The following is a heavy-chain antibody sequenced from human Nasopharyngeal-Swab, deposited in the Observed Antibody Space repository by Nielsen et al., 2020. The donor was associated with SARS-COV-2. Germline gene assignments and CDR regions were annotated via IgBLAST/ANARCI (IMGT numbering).Heavy chain of an antibody. J-gene: IGHJ4*02. D-gene: IGHD6-13*01. CDR2: ISWNSGSI. V-gene: IGHV3-9*01. CDR3: AKDITAAGTRFFDY. Sequence: WIRQPPGKGLEWVSGISWNSGSIGYADSVKGRFTISRDNAKNSLYLQMNSLRAEDTAVYYCAKDITAAGTRFFDYWGQGTLVTVSS.